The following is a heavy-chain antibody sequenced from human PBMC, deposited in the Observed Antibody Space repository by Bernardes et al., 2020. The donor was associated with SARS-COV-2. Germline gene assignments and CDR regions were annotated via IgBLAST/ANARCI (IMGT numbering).Heavy chain of an antibody. J-gene: IGHJ4*02. CDR1: WFTLSSHS. Sequence: GGALRPPRSAPWFTLSSHSLSRGPPAPGEGLGWVSAICGWGDNHLKIFYADSVKGRFIISRDKSMNTLYLQMNSLRDEDTAVYYCVKGGLRLGELWGSDWGQGTLVTVSS. V-gene: IGHV3-23*01. CDR2: ICGWGDNHLKI. D-gene: IGHD3-16*01. CDR3: VKGGLRLGELWGSD.